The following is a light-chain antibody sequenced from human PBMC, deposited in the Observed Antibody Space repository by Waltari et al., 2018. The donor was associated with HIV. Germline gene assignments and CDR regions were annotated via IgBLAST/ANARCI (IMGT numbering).Light chain of an antibody. V-gene: IGLV2-14*01. J-gene: IGLJ2*01. CDR3: TSYISSSTPV. CDR2: EVT. Sequence: QSALTQPASVSGSPGQSTTISCDLNDYAYVSWYQRHPGKAPKVIIYEVTNRPSGLSNRFSGSKSGNTATLTISGLQPEDEADYFCTSYISSSTPVFGRGTKVTVL. CDR1: DLNDYAY.